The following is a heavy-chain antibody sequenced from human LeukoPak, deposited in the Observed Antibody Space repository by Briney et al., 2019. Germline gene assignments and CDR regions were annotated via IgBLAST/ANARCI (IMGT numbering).Heavy chain of an antibody. CDR1: GGTFSSYA. D-gene: IGHD5-12*01. V-gene: IGHV1-69*06. J-gene: IGHJ4*02. CDR2: IIPIFGTA. CDR3: ARVGTYSGYDWWLFDY. Sequence: ASVKVSCKASGGTFSSYAISWVRQAPGQGLEWMGGIIPIFGTANYAQKFQGRVTITADKSTSTAYMELGSLRSEDTAVYYCARVGTYSGYDWWLFDYWGQGTLVTVSS.